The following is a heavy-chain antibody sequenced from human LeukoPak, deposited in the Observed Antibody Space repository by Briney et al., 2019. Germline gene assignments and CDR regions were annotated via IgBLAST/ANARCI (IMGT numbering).Heavy chain of an antibody. J-gene: IGHJ4*02. CDR2: ISGSGSDT. Sequence: GGSLSLSCAASGFTFSRNAMIWVRQAPRKGLEWVSAISGSGSDTYYADSVKGRFTISRDNSKNTVYLRMNSLRAEDTAIYYCAKDPWGSRGYFDYWGQGTLVTVSS. D-gene: IGHD7-27*01. V-gene: IGHV3-23*01. CDR3: AKDPWGSRGYFDY. CDR1: GFTFSRNA.